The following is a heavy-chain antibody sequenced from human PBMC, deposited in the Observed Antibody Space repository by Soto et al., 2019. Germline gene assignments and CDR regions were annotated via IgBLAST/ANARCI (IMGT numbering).Heavy chain of an antibody. D-gene: IGHD3-16*01. CDR2: IKQGGNEK. V-gene: IGHV3-7*01. CDR1: GFMFSTYL. J-gene: IGHJ6*02. Sequence: PGGSLRLSCEASGFMFSTYLMSWVRQAPGKGLEWVANIKQGGNEKFYVDSVKGRFTISRDNAKKSLFLQMHSLRPEDTAVYYCVGALTYEVPYYYYGMDVWGQGTTVTVSS. CDR3: VGALTYEVPYYYYGMDV.